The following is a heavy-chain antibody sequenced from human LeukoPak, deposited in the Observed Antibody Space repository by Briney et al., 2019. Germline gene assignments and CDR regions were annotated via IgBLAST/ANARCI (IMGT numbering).Heavy chain of an antibody. V-gene: IGHV4-59*01. CDR3: ARDLDNSGWYVFDY. D-gene: IGHD6-19*01. CDR2: ISYSGGT. J-gene: IGHJ4*02. CDR1: GGSISRYY. Sequence: PSETLSLTCTVSGGSISRYYWSWIRQPPGKGLEWIGYISYSGGTNYNPSHKSRVTISVDTSKNQHSLELSSVTAADTAVYYCARDLDNSGWYVFDYWGQGNLVTVSS.